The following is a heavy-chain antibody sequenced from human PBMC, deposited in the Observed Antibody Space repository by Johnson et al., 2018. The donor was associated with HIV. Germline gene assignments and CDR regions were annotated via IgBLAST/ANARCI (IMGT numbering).Heavy chain of an antibody. Sequence: VQLVESGGGLVKPGGSLKLSCAASGFTLSAYWMNWVGQAPGKGLEWVANIRQDGSEKYYVDSVRGRFTIYRDNAKNSLYLQMNSLRAEDTAVYYCVREWLYDALDIWGQGTMVGVSS. D-gene: IGHD3-22*01. CDR1: GFTLSAYW. V-gene: IGHV3-7*01. CDR3: VREWLYDALDI. J-gene: IGHJ3*02. CDR2: IRQDGSEK.